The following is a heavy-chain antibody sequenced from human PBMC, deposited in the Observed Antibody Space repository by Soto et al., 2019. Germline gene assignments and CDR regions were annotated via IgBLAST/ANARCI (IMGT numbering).Heavy chain of an antibody. CDR2: ISGSCITT. CDR1: GFTFSSYA. CDR3: AKDRGERYCSSTSCYDRNYYYYYYMDV. D-gene: IGHD2-2*01. Sequence: GGSLRLSCAASGFTFSSYAMSWVRQAPGRGLEWVSAISGSCITTFYADSVMGRFFIFRDNSKNTLYLLVNSLIAEDTAVFYCAKDRGERYCSSTSCYDRNYYYYYYMDVWGKGTTVTVSS. J-gene: IGHJ6*03. V-gene: IGHV3-23*01.